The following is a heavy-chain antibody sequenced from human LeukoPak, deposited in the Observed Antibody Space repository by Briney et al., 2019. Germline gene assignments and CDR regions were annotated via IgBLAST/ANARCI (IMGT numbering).Heavy chain of an antibody. Sequence: GRSLRLSCTASGFTFSSYAMHWVRQAPGKGLEWVAVISYDGSNKYYADSVKGRFTISRDNSKNTLYLQMNSLRAEDTAVYYCARAEMATSSGGIYWGQGTLVTVSS. J-gene: IGHJ4*02. D-gene: IGHD5-24*01. CDR3: ARAEMATSSGGIY. V-gene: IGHV3-30*04. CDR1: GFTFSSYA. CDR2: ISYDGSNK.